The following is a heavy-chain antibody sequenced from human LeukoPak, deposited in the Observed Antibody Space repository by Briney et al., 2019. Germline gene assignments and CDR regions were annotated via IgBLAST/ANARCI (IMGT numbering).Heavy chain of an antibody. Sequence: SVKVSCKASGGTFTIYAISWVRQAPGQGVGWMGGIIPIFGTANYSHKFQRRLTITADKSTSTAYMELRSLRSEDTAVYYCARDKSIAAAGTDYWGQGTLVTVSS. J-gene: IGHJ4*02. V-gene: IGHV1-69*06. CDR3: ARDKSIAAAGTDY. CDR2: IIPIFGTA. D-gene: IGHD6-13*01. CDR1: GGTFTIYA.